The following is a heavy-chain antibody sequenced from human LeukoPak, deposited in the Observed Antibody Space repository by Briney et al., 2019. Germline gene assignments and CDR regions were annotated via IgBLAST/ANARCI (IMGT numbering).Heavy chain of an antibody. CDR3: ARGLRITIFGVVIEHAFDI. D-gene: IGHD3-3*01. CDR2: INHSGST. J-gene: IGHJ3*02. V-gene: IGHV4-34*01. Sequence: SETLSLTCAVYGGSFSGYYWSWIRQPPGKGLEWIREINHSGSTNYNPSLKSRVTISVDTSKNQFSLKLSSVTAADTAVYYCARGLRITIFGVVIEHAFDIWGQGTMVTVSS. CDR1: GGSFSGYY.